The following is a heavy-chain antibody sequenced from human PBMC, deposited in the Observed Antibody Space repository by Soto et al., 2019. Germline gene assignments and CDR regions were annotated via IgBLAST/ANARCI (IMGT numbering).Heavy chain of an antibody. D-gene: IGHD5-18*01. CDR1: GFSVSSHY. CDR2: HYSGGST. CDR3: AKARRQLWYLSLSYGMDI. Sequence: AGGSLALSCAISGFSVSSHYLSWVRQAPGKGLEWVSVHYSGGSTYYADSVQGRFTISRDKSNNTLYLQMRRVRAEDTAVYYCAKARRQLWYLSLSYGMDIWDQETMVPVSS. V-gene: IGHV3-53*01. J-gene: IGHJ6*02.